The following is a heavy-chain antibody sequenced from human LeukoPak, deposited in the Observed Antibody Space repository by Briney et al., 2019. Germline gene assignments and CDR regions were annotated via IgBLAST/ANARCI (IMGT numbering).Heavy chain of an antibody. J-gene: IGHJ4*02. CDR2: ISSSGSTI. D-gene: IGHD3-3*01. Sequence: PGGSLRLSCAASGFTFSSYWMHWVRQAPGKGLEWVSYISSSGSTIYYADSVKGRFTISRDNAKNSLYLQMNSLRAEDTAVYYCARVRDDFWSGYYNDFDYWGQGTLVTVSS. CDR1: GFTFSSYW. CDR3: ARVRDDFWSGYYNDFDY. V-gene: IGHV3-48*04.